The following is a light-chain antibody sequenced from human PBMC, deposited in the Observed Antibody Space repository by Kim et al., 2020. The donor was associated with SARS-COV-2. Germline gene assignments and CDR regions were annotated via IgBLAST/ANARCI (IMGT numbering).Light chain of an antibody. CDR2: YDI. J-gene: IGLJ3*02. V-gene: IGLV6-57*01. CDR1: RGTIASNY. CDR3: QSYDSSSWV. Sequence: KTVTISCTRRRGTIASNYVQWYQLRPGSSPTTVIYYDIQRPSGVPDRFSGSIDSSSNSASLTISGLKTEDEADYYCQSYDSSSWVFGGGTKLTVL.